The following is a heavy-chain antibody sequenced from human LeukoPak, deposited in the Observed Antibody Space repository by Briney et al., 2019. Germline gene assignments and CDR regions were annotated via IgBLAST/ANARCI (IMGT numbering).Heavy chain of an antibody. CDR1: GGSISSSSYY. V-gene: IGHV4-39*01. J-gene: IGHJ3*02. CDR2: IYYSGST. CDR3: ASLVAGFNAFDI. D-gene: IGHD6-19*01. Sequence: SETLSLTRTVSGGSISSSSYYWGWIRQPPGKGLEWIGSIYYSGSTYYNPSLKSRATISVDTSKNQFSLKLSSVTAADTAVYYCASLVAGFNAFDIWGQGTMVTVSS.